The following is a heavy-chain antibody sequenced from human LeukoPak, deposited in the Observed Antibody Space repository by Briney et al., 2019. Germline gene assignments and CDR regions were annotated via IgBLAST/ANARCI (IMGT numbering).Heavy chain of an antibody. V-gene: IGHV4-61*02. Sequence: PSQTLSLTCTVSGGSISSGDYYWTWIRQPAGKGLEWIGLIHISGSTNYKPSLQSRVTIAIDTSKNQFSLKLSSVTAADTAVYYCARVWNRGWLDPWGQGTLVTVSS. J-gene: IGHJ5*02. CDR2: IHISGST. CDR3: ARVWNRGWLDP. CDR1: GGSISSGDYY. D-gene: IGHD7-27*01.